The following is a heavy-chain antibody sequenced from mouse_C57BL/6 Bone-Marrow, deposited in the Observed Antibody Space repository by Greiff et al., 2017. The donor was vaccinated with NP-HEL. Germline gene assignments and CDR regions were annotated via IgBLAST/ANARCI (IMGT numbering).Heavy chain of an antibody. CDR2: IYPGSGST. J-gene: IGHJ3*01. Sequence: QVQLQQPGAELVKPGASVKMSCKASGYTFTSYWITWVKQRPGQGLEWIGDIYPGSGSTNYNEKFKSKATLTVDTSSSTAYMQLSSLTSEDSAVYYCARRDYYSSSYWFAYWGQGTLVTVSA. CDR1: GYTFTSYW. CDR3: ARRDYYSSSYWFAY. V-gene: IGHV1-55*01. D-gene: IGHD1-1*01.